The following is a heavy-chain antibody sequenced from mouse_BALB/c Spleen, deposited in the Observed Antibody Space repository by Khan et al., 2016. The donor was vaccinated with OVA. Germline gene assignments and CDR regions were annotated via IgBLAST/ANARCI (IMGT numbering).Heavy chain of an antibody. CDR2: ISYSGST. D-gene: IGHD2-3*01. CDR3: ARWIYDGDYWYFDV. V-gene: IGHV3-8*02. J-gene: IGHJ1*01. CDR1: GDSITSGY. Sequence: EVQLQESGPSLVKPSQTLSLTCSVTGDSITSGYWNWIRKFPGNKLEYMGYISYSGSTYYNPSLKSRISITRDTSKNQYYLQLNSVTTEDTATNYCARWIYDGDYWYFDVWGAGTTVTVAS.